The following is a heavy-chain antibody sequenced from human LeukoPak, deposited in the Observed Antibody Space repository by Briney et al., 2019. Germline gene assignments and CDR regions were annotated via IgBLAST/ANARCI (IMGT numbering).Heavy chain of an antibody. V-gene: IGHV3-21*01. J-gene: IGHJ4*02. CDR1: GFTFSSYS. CDR2: ISSSSSYI. D-gene: IGHD5-12*01. CDR3: ARDTSGYSGYEFDY. Sequence: PGGSLRLSCAASGFTFSSYSMNWVRHAPGKGLEWVSSISSSSSYIYYAGSVKGRFTISRDNAKNSLYLQMNSLRAEDTAVYYCARDTSGYSGYEFDYWGQGTLVTVSS.